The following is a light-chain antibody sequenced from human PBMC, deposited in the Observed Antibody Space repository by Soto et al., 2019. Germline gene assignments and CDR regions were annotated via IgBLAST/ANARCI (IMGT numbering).Light chain of an antibody. J-gene: IGLJ1*01. V-gene: IGLV2-14*01. CDR1: SSDVGGYNY. Sequence: QSALTQPASVSGSHGQSITISCTGTSSDVGGYNYVSWYQQHPDKAPKLMIYDVSNRPSGVSNRFSGSKSGNTASLTISGLQAEDEADYYCSSYTSSSLYVFGTGTNLTVL. CDR2: DVS. CDR3: SSYTSSSLYV.